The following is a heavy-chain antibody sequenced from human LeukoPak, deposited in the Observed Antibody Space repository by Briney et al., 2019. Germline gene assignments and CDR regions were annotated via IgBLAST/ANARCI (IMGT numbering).Heavy chain of an antibody. Sequence: MPSETLSLTCTVSGGSISSGDYYWSWIRQPPGKGLEWIGYIYYSGSTYYNPSLKSRDTISVDTSRNQFSLKLSSVTAADTAVYYCARDAIYFGAFDIWGQGTMVTVSS. J-gene: IGHJ3*02. CDR2: IYYSGST. V-gene: IGHV4-30-4*01. CDR1: GGSISSGDYY. D-gene: IGHD2/OR15-2a*01. CDR3: ARDAIYFGAFDI.